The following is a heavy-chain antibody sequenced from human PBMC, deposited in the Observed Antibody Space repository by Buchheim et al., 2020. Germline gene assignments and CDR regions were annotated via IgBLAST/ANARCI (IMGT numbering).Heavy chain of an antibody. J-gene: IGHJ4*02. CDR1: GGSISSGDYY. CDR2: IYYSGST. D-gene: IGHD5-24*01. V-gene: IGHV4-30-4*01. Sequence: QVQLQESGPGLVKPSQTLSLTRTVSGGSISSGDYYWSWIRQPPGRGLEWIGYIYYSGSTYYNPSLKSRVTISVDTSKNQFSLKLSSVTAADTAVYYCARAGGDGYNYVWGSNPYYFDYWGQGTL. CDR3: ARAGGDGYNYVWGSNPYYFDY.